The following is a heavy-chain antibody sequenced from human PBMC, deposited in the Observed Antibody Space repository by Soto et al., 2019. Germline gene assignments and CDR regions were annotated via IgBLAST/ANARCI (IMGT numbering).Heavy chain of an antibody. D-gene: IGHD2-15*01. CDR1: GGSISNGYYY. J-gene: IGHJ4*02. V-gene: IGHV4-31*03. Sequence: SETLSLTCTVSGGSISNGYYYWSWVRQNPGKGLEWIGHIYHSGRTYYNPSLKSRVSITVDTSKSQFSLHLSSVTAADTAVYYCARWVEVSLDYFDSWGQGTPITVSS. CDR2: IYHSGRT. CDR3: ARWVEVSLDYFDS.